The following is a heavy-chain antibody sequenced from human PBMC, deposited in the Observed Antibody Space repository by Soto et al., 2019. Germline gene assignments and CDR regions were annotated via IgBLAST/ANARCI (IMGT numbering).Heavy chain of an antibody. CDR1: SGSINGYY. Sequence: SETLSLTCTVSSGSINGYYWNWIRQPPGKGLEWIGYIYYSGTTNYNPSLKSRVTMSVDTPKKQFSLKLSSVTAADTAVYYCAREGRMGTFDYWGQGALVTV. D-gene: IGHD1-1*01. CDR2: IYYSGTT. J-gene: IGHJ4*02. V-gene: IGHV4-59*12. CDR3: AREGRMGTFDY.